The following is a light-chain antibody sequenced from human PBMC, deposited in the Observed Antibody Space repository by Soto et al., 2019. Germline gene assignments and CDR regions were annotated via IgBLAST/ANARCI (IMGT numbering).Light chain of an antibody. Sequence: VVMTQSPATLSVSPGERATLSCRASQSVSTNLAWYQHKPGQAPRLLIYGASTRATGIPARFSGSGSGTEFTLTISSLQSEDFAVYYCQQYNNWLTFGGGTKVEI. CDR3: QQYNNWLT. CDR2: GAS. V-gene: IGKV3-15*01. J-gene: IGKJ4*01. CDR1: QSVSTN.